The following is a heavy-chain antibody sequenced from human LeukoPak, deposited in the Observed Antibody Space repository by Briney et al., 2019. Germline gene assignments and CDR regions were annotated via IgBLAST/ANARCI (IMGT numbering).Heavy chain of an antibody. CDR3: ARDHYYYDSSGYYYYYYMDV. J-gene: IGHJ6*03. V-gene: IGHV4-30-4*08. D-gene: IGHD3-22*01. CDR1: GGSISSGDYY. Sequence: SETLSLTCTVSGGSISSGDYYWSWIRQPPGKGLEWIGYIYYRGSTYYNPSLNSRVTISVDTSKNQFSLKLSSVTAADTAVYYCARDHYYYDSSGYYYYYYMDVWGKGTTVTVSS. CDR2: IYYRGST.